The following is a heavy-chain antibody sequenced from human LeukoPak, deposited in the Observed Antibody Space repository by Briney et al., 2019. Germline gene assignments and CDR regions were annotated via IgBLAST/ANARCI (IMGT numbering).Heavy chain of an antibody. Sequence: ASVKVSCKASGYTFTSYDINWVRQATGQGLEWMGWMNPNSGNTGYAQKFQGRVTMTRNTSISTAYMELSSLRSEDTAVYYCAREAAVARFYYYYGMDVWGQGTTVTVSS. CDR2: MNPNSGNT. J-gene: IGHJ6*02. V-gene: IGHV1-8*01. CDR3: AREAAVARFYYYYGMDV. D-gene: IGHD6-13*01. CDR1: GYTFTSYD.